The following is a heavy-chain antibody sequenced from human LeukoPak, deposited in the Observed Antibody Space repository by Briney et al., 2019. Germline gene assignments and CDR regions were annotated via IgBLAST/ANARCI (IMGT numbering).Heavy chain of an antibody. Sequence: GGSLRLSCAASGFTVSSNYMTWVRQAPGKGLEWVPVIHKNAITYYADTVKGRFTISRDNSKNMLYLQMNSLRAEDTAVYYCARSLRVRGVPDYMDVWGKGTTVIISS. D-gene: IGHD3-10*02. CDR3: ARSLRVRGVPDYMDV. V-gene: IGHV3-53*01. CDR1: GFTVSSNY. CDR2: IHKNAIT. J-gene: IGHJ6*03.